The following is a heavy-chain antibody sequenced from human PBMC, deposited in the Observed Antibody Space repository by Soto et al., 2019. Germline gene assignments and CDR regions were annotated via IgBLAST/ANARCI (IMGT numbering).Heavy chain of an antibody. CDR1: GFTFSSHG. CDR2: LSRGGGTT. Sequence: GGSLRLSCAASGFTFSSHGMSWVRQVPGKGLEWIAGLSRGGGTTYYADSVKGRFTISRDNSKNILDLIMNSLKVEDTALYYCAKDGKFRTDGFDVGAQGTMVTVSS. V-gene: IGHV3-23*01. J-gene: IGHJ3*01. D-gene: IGHD2-15*01. CDR3: AKDGKFRTDGFDV.